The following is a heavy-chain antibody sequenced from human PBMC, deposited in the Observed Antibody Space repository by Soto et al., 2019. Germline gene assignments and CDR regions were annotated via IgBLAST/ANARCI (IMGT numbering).Heavy chain of an antibody. D-gene: IGHD1-1*01. CDR3: VRDPRWQQLEFDF. CDR2: ISASDGET. V-gene: IGHV1-18*01. CDR1: GYPFTSYG. Sequence: QVQLVQSGAEVTKPGASVKVSCKASGYPFTSYGVSWVRQAPGQGLEWIGWISASDGETHSAQKVQGRVTMTTDASTTTAYLDLRSLTSDDTAVYYCVRDPRWQQLEFDFWGQGTLVTVSS. J-gene: IGHJ4*02.